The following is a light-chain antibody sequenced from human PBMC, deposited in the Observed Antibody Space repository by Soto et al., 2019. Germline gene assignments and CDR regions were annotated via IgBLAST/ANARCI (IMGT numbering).Light chain of an antibody. CDR2: GAS. V-gene: IGKV3-15*01. CDR3: QQYNTWPRT. J-gene: IGKJ1*01. Sequence: EIVMTQSTATLSVSPGQGATLSCRASQPISRNLAWYQQKPGQAPRLLMYGASTMATAIPGRFSGGGSGTEFTLTISSLQSEDFAIYFCQQYNTWPRTFGQGTKVDIK. CDR1: QPISRN.